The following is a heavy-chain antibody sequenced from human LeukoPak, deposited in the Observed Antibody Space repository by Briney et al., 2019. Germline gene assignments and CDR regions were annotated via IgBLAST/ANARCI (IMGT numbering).Heavy chain of an antibody. CDR2: ISWNSGSI. Sequence: PGRSLRLSCAASGFTFDDYAMHWVRQAPGKGLEWVSGISWNSGSIGYADSVKGRFTISRDNAKNSLYLRMNSLRAEDTALYYCAKDPTGYHLDYYMDVWGQGTTVTVSS. CDR1: GFTFDDYA. V-gene: IGHV3-9*01. D-gene: IGHD3-9*01. CDR3: AKDPTGYHLDYYMDV. J-gene: IGHJ6*03.